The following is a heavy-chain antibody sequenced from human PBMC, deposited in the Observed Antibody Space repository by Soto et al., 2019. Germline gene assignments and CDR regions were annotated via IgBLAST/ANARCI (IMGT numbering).Heavy chain of an antibody. CDR3: AREELGYCSGGSCYSYPYYYGMDV. CDR1: GGSISSGDYY. D-gene: IGHD2-15*01. CDR2: IYYSGST. J-gene: IGHJ6*02. Sequence: SEALSLTCTVSGGSISSGDYYWSWIRQPPGKGLEWIGYIYYSGSTYYNPSLKSRVTISVDTSKNQFSLKLSSVTAADTAVYYCAREELGYCSGGSCYSYPYYYGMDVWGQGTTVTVYS. V-gene: IGHV4-30-4*01.